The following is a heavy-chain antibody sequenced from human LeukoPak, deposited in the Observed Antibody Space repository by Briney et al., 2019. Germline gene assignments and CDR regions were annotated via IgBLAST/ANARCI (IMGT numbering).Heavy chain of an antibody. D-gene: IGHD3-9*01. CDR3: ARAPGDILTGYRQYYYYGMDV. J-gene: IGHJ6*02. CDR2: ISGSGGST. CDR1: GFTFSNFW. Sequence: GGSLRLSCAASGFTFSNFWMSWVRQAPGKGLEWVSAISGSGGSTYYADSVKGRFTISRDNAKNSLYLQMNSLSAEDTAVYYCARAPGDILTGYRQYYYYGMDVWGQGTTVTVSS. V-gene: IGHV3-21*01.